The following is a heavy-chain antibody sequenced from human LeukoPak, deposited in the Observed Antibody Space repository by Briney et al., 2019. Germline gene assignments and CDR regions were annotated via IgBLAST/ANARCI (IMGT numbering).Heavy chain of an antibody. V-gene: IGHV4-61*01. CDR1: GGSVSSGSNY. D-gene: IGHD7-27*01. CDR2: IYYSGST. Sequence: SETLSLTCTVSGGSVSSGSNYWGWIRQPPGKGLEWIRYIYYSGSTHYNPSLKSRVTRSLDTSKNQFSLKLSSVTAADTAVYYCARDAEISLTGWDNWFDPWGQGTLVTVSS. J-gene: IGHJ5*02. CDR3: ARDAEISLTGWDNWFDP.